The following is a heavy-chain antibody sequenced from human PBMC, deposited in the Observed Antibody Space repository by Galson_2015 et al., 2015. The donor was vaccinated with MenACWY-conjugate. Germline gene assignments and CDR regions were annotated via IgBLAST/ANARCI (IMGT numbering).Heavy chain of an antibody. V-gene: IGHV1-3*01. CDR3: ARNFYASNGYYNY. CDR1: EDTFTNYA. CDR2: IVAGNGNS. J-gene: IGHJ4*02. D-gene: IGHD3-22*01. Sequence: PVKVSCKASEDTFTNYAIHWVRQAPGQGLEWMGWIVAGNGNSKFSEGFQGRLTITRDTSARTVYLELSSLRSEDTAVYYCARNFYASNGYYNYWGQGTLVTVSS.